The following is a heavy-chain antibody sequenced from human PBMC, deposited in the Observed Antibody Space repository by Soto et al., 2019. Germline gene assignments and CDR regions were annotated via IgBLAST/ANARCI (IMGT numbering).Heavy chain of an antibody. CDR2: IYYSGST. CDR1: GGSISSGDYY. Sequence: PSETLSLTCTVSGGSISSGDYYWRWIRQPPGKGLEWIGYIYYSGSTYYNPSLKSRVTISVDTSKNQFSLKLSSVTAADTAVYYCARGPVAGDYYGMDVWGQGTTVT. J-gene: IGHJ6*02. D-gene: IGHD6-19*01. CDR3: ARGPVAGDYYGMDV. V-gene: IGHV4-30-4*01.